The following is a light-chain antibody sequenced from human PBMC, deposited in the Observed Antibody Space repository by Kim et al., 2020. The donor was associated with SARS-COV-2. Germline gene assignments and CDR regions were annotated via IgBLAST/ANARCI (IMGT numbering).Light chain of an antibody. Sequence: NFMLTQPHSVSESPGKTINISCSRTSGGIASNYVEWFQQSPCSSPRILVYEDDRRPSGVPGRFSGSIDSASNSASLTISGLKTEDEADYYCLPYRGANPVVFGGGTQLTVL. V-gene: IGLV6-57*01. CDR2: EDD. CDR3: LPYRGANPVV. J-gene: IGLJ2*01. CDR1: SGGIASNY.